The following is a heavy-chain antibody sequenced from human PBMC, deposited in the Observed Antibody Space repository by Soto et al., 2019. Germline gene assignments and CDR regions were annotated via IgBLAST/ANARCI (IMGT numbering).Heavy chain of an antibody. CDR2: IYWDDDK. J-gene: IGHJ6*02. CDR1: GFSLSTSGVG. CDR3: AHRRAAYYYYGMDV. Sequence: QITLKESGPTLVKPTQTLTLTCTFSGFSLSTSGVGVGWIRQPPGKALEWLALIYWDDDKRYSPSLKSRLTITKDTYNTQVVLTMTHMAPVDTATYYWAHRRAAYYYYGMDVWGQGTTVTVSS. V-gene: IGHV2-5*02.